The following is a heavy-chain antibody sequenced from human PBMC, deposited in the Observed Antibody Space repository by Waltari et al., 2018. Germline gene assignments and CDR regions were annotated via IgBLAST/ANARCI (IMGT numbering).Heavy chain of an antibody. Sequence: QVQLVQSGAEVKKPGASVQVSCKVSGYTLTELSMHWVRKEPGKGLEWMGGFDPEGSETIYEQKFQGRVTMTEDTSTDTAYMELSSLRSEDTAVYYCATVSSSWRFPPHDYWGQGTLVTVSS. D-gene: IGHD6-13*01. V-gene: IGHV1-24*01. J-gene: IGHJ4*02. CDR2: FDPEGSET. CDR1: GYTLTELS. CDR3: ATVSSSWRFPPHDY.